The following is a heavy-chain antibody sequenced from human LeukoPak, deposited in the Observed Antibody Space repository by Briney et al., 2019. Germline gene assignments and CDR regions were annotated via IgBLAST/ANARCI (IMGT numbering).Heavy chain of an antibody. J-gene: IGHJ4*02. Sequence: ASVKVSCKASGYTFTSYAMIWVRQAPGQGLELMGWINTNTGNPTYAQGFTGRFVFSLDTSVSTAYLQISSLKAEDTAVYYCARDYTMVRGVVPFDYWGQGTLVTVSS. CDR3: ARDYTMVRGVVPFDY. CDR2: INTNTGNP. D-gene: IGHD3-10*01. CDR1: GYTFTSYA. V-gene: IGHV7-4-1*02.